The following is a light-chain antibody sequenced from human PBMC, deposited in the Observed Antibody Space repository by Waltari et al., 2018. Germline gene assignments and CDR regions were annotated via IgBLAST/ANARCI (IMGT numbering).Light chain of an antibody. CDR1: QSITRY. Sequence: EIVLTQSPGTLSLSPGEGATLSCRASQSITRYLAWYQQKPGQPPRLLIYGASSRPTGIPDRFSGSGSGTDFALTITRLEPEDFAVYYCQQYGSSPMTFGQGTKLEI. CDR2: GAS. V-gene: IGKV3-20*01. CDR3: QQYGSSPMT. J-gene: IGKJ2*01.